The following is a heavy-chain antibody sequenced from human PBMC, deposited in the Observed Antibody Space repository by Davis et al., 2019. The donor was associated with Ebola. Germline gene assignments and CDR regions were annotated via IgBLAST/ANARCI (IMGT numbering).Heavy chain of an antibody. Sequence: GGSLRLSCAASGFTFSGSAMHWVRQASGKGLEWVGRIRSKANSYATAYAASVKGRFTISRDDSKTTAYLQMNSLKTEDTAVYYCTRHGPYYYYGMDVWGQGTTVTVSS. CDR2: IRSKANSYAT. J-gene: IGHJ6*02. CDR1: GFTFSGSA. CDR3: TRHGPYYYYGMDV. V-gene: IGHV3-73*01.